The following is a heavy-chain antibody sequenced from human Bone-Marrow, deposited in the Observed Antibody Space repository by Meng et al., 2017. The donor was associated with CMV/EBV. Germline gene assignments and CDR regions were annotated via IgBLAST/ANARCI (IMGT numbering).Heavy chain of an antibody. CDR3: ARSPRGYCSSTSCSVFYY. J-gene: IGHJ4*02. Sequence: FSSYANSWVRQAPGQGLEWMGGIIPIFGTANYAQKFQGRVTITTDESTSTAYMELSSLRSEDTAVYYCARSPRGYCSSTSCSVFYYWGQGTLVTVSS. V-gene: IGHV1-69*05. CDR2: IIPIFGTA. CDR1: FSSYA. D-gene: IGHD2-2*01.